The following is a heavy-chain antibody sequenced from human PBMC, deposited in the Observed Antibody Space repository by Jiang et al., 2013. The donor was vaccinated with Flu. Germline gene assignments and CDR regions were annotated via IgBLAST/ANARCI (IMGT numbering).Heavy chain of an antibody. V-gene: IGHV2-5*02. CDR1: VRHSATGRSG. Sequence: TFVWVRHSATGRSGCGLDPSAPRKGPGWVARIYWDDDKRYSPSLSSRLTITKDTSKNQVVLTMTNVDPTDTATYYCAHRRPFDGTSYFYGWLDPWGQGTRVTVSS. D-gene: IGHD1-7*01. CDR3: AHRRPFDGTSYFYGWLDP. CDR2: IYWDDDK. J-gene: IGHJ5*02.